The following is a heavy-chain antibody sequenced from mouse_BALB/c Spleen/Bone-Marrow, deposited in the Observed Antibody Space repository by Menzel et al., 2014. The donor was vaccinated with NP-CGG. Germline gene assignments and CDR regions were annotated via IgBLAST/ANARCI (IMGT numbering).Heavy chain of an antibody. D-gene: IGHD2-4*01. CDR1: GYTFTSYW. CDR2: IYPGNSGT. J-gene: IGHJ2*01. V-gene: IGHV1-5*01. CDR3: TSDYDDY. Sequence: VHLQQSGTVLARPGASVKMSCKASGYTFTSYWMHWVKRRPGEDLEWIGAIYPGNSGTSYNQKFKGKAKLTAVTSTSTAYMELSSLTNEDSAVYYCTSDYDDYWGQGTTLTVSS.